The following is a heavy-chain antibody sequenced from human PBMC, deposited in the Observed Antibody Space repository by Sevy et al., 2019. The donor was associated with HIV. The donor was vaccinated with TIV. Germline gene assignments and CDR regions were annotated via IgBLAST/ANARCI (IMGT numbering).Heavy chain of an antibody. CDR3: AKGRVTMVRVNWFVP. D-gene: IGHD3-10*01. CDR2: ISGSVGST. J-gene: IGHJ5*02. Sequence: GGCLRLSCAASGFTFSSYAMSWVRQAPGKGLEWVSAISGSVGSTYYADSVKGRFTISRDNSKNTLYLQMNSLRAVDTAVYYCAKGRVTMVRVNWFVPWGQGTLVTVSS. V-gene: IGHV3-23*01. CDR1: GFTFSSYA.